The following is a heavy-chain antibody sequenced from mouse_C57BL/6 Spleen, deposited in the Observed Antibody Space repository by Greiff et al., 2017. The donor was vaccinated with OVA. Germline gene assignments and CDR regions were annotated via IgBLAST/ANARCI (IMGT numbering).Heavy chain of an antibody. CDR3: ARGYYGSSYYAMDY. CDR2: IDPSDSET. V-gene: IGHV1-52*01. Sequence: QVQLQQPGAELVRPGSSVKLSCKASGYTFTSYWMHWVKQRPIHGLEWIGNIDPSDSETHYNQKFKDKATLTVDKSSSTAYMQLSSLTSEDSAVYYCARGYYGSSYYAMDYWGQGTSVTVSS. D-gene: IGHD1-1*01. J-gene: IGHJ4*01. CDR1: GYTFTSYW.